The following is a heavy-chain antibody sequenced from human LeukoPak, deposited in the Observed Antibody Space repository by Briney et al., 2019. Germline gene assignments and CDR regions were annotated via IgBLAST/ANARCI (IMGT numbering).Heavy chain of an antibody. CDR2: IYYSGST. CDR1: GFTFSSYS. CDR3: ARQPWGSSWGRYYYYMDV. J-gene: IGHJ6*03. V-gene: IGHV4-39*01. Sequence: GSLRLSCAASGFTFSSYSMNWIRQPPGKGLEWIGSIYYSGSTYYNPSLKSRVTISVDTSKNQFSLKLSSVTAADTAVYYCARQPWGSSWGRYYYYMDVWGKGTTVTISS. D-gene: IGHD6-13*01.